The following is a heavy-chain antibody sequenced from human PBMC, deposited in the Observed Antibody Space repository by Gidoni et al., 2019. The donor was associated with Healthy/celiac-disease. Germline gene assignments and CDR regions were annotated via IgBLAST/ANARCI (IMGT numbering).Heavy chain of an antibody. J-gene: IGHJ4*02. V-gene: IGHV1-24*01. D-gene: IGHD3-10*01. CDR2: FDPEEGET. CDR1: GYTLTELP. Sequence: QVHLVQSGAAVTKPGASAKVSCKVSGYTLTELPMHWVRQATGNGLEWMGGFDPEEGETNNAQKIQGRVTMTEDTSTDTAYMELSSLRSEDTAVYYCATWSGDYYGSGSSFDYWGQGTLVTVSS. CDR3: ATWSGDYYGSGSSFDY.